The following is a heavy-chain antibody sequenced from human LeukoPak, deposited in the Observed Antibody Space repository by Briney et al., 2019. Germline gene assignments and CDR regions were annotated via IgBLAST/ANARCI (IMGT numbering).Heavy chain of an antibody. CDR2: ISAYNGNT. CDR3: ARVLSGGDIVVVVAAIDY. D-gene: IGHD2-15*01. Sequence: ASVKVSCKASGYTFTSHGISWVRQAPGQGLEWMGWISAYNGNTNYAQKLQGRVTMTTDTSTSTAYMELRSLRSDDTAVYYCARVLSGGDIVVVVAAIDYWGQGTLVTVSS. J-gene: IGHJ4*02. V-gene: IGHV1-18*01. CDR1: GYTFTSHG.